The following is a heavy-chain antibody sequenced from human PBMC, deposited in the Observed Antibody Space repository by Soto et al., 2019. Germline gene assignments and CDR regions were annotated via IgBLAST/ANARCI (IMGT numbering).Heavy chain of an antibody. V-gene: IGHV1-2*02. CDR3: ASDVMGPVSYFYYGMDV. CDR1: RDMFSGYS. D-gene: IGHD2-8*01. J-gene: IGHJ6*02. CDR2: INPNSGAT. Sequence: SEEVSCKTSRDMFSGYSLHWLRQSPGQCLEWMGWINPNSGATNYAQNFQGRVTMTRDRSSRTAYVELSGLRSDDTAVYYCASDVMGPVSYFYYGMDVWGQGTTVTV.